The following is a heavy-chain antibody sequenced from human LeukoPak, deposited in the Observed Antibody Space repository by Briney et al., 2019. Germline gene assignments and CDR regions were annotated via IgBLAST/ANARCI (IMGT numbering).Heavy chain of an antibody. Sequence: PSETLSLTCTVSGGSISSYYWSWIRQPPGKGLEWIGYIYYSGSTNYNPSLKSRVTISVDTSKNQFSLKLSSVTAADTAVYYCARHGPTTMVRGVPDYNMDVWGKGTTVTVSS. CDR2: IYYSGST. CDR1: GGSISSYY. J-gene: IGHJ6*03. V-gene: IGHV4-59*08. CDR3: ARHGPTTMVRGVPDYNMDV. D-gene: IGHD3-10*01.